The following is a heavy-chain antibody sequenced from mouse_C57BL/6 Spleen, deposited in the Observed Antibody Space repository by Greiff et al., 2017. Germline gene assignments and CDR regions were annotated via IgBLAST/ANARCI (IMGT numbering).Heavy chain of an antibody. CDR3: ARPSDSSGYLLFDY. Sequence: QVTLKECGPGILQPSQTLSLTCSFSGFSLSTFGMGVGWIRQPSGKGLEWLAHIWWDDDKYYNPALKSRLTISKDTSKNQVFLKIANVDTADTATYYCARPSDSSGYLLFDYWGQGTTLTVSS. V-gene: IGHV8-8*01. CDR1: GFSLSTFGMG. CDR2: IWWDDDK. D-gene: IGHD3-2*02. J-gene: IGHJ2*01.